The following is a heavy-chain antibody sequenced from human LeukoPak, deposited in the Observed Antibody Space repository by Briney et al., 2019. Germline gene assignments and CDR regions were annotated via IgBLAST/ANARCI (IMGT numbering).Heavy chain of an antibody. CDR2: IYYSGST. D-gene: IGHD6-13*01. Sequence: SETLSLTCTVSGGSISSYYWSWIRQPPGKGLEWIGYIYYSGSTNYKSSLKSRVTMSVDTSKNQFSLKLSSVTAADTAVYFCARGRVSSSSWHSTYYYYFYMDVWGKGTTVTVSS. V-gene: IGHV4-59*01. CDR3: ARGRVSSSSWHSTYYYYFYMDV. J-gene: IGHJ6*03. CDR1: GGSISSYY.